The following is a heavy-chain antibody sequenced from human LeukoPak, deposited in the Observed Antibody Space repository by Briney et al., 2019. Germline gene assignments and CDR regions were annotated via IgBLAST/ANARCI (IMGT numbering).Heavy chain of an antibody. V-gene: IGHV3-30*04. D-gene: IGHD3-22*01. CDR3: ARVRPAPYYYDSSGGRRYYYYYMDV. Sequence: PGRSLRLSCAASGFTFSSYAMHWVRQAPGKGLEWVALISFDGSDKYYADSVKGRCTISRDNSKNTLYLQMNSLRAEDTAVYYCARVRPAPYYYDSSGGRRYYYYYMDVWGKGTTVTISS. CDR1: GFTFSSYA. J-gene: IGHJ6*03. CDR2: ISFDGSDK.